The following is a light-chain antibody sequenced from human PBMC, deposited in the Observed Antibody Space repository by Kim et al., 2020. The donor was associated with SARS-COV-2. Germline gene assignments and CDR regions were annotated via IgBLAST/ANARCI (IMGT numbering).Light chain of an antibody. CDR2: SAS. V-gene: IGKV1-27*01. CDR1: QDIASY. J-gene: IGKJ1*01. Sequence: VSVGDRVTITCRASQDIASYVAWYQQTPWTVPSLLIPSASTLESGGPSGFSGSGSGTEFTLNINGLQPEDFATYYCEKYKNAPRTFGQGTTV. CDR3: EKYKNAPRT.